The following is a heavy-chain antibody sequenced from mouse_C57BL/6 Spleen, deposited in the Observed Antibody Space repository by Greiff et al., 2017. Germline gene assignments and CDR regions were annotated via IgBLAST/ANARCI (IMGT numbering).Heavy chain of an antibody. CDR1: GYTFTSHW. CDR3: ARSHREVSAMDY. Sequence: VQVVESGPELVRPGASVTISCKAPGYTFTSHWMQWVRQRPGQGLEWIGEIFPGSGSTYYNEKFKGKATLTVDTSPSTDYMQLSSLTSEDSAVYFCARSHREVSAMDYWGQGTSVTVSS. CDR2: IFPGSGST. J-gene: IGHJ4*01. D-gene: IGHD6-2*01. V-gene: IGHV1-56*01.